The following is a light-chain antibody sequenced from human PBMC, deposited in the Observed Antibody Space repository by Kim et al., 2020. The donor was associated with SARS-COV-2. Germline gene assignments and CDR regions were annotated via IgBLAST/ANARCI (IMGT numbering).Light chain of an antibody. V-gene: IGLV4-69*01. CDR1: SGNSSYA. J-gene: IGLJ2*01. Sequence: AQVKLTCTLSSGNSSYAIGWHQQQPEKGPRYLMKLNSDGSHSKGDGIPDRFSGSSSGAERYLTISSLQSEDEADYYCQTWDTGIRVFGGGTQLTVL. CDR2: LNSDGSH. CDR3: QTWDTGIRV.